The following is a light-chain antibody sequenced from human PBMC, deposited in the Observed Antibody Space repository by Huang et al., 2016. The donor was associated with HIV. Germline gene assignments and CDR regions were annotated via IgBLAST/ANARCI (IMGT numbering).Light chain of an antibody. CDR2: WAS. CDR3: QQYYSSPFT. Sequence: DIVMTQSPDSLAVSLGRRATINCKSSQTILHESDSRNYLAWYQQKPGQPPKLLIHWASIRKSGVPDRFIGSGSGTDFTLTISSLQAEDVAVYYCQQYYSSPFTFGPGTNVDI. J-gene: IGKJ3*01. CDR1: QTILHESDSRNY. V-gene: IGKV4-1*01.